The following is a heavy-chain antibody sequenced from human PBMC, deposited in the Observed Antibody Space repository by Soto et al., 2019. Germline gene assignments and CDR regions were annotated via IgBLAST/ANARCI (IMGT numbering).Heavy chain of an antibody. CDR1: GITFSSFF. V-gene: IGHV3-23*01. CDR2: VSPGGDVS. J-gene: IGHJ3*01. CDR3: VRGDITETTNWGAFDV. Sequence: GSLIISWASSGITFSSFFMNWVLQAPGKGLEWVSTVSPGGDVSHYTDSVKGRFTISRDNSRRTLHLQMDSLRAEDAAVYFCVRGDITETTNWGAFDVWGQGTVVTVSS. D-gene: IGHD1-20*01.